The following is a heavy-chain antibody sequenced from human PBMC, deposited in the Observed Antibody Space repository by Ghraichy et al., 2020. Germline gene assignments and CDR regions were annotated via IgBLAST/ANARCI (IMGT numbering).Heavy chain of an antibody. V-gene: IGHV3-23*01. Sequence: GESLRLSCEFSGIIFSSYSMIWVRQAPGKGLEWVSSIRGNGDTTLYSESVRGRFTISRDNLKKTVYLQMDSLRAEDTATYYCAKGIGFRTVSSVGWHYWGQGALATVSS. CDR3: AKGIGFRTVSSVGWHY. CDR2: IRGNGDTT. D-gene: IGHD1/OR15-1a*01. J-gene: IGHJ4*02. CDR1: GIIFSSYS.